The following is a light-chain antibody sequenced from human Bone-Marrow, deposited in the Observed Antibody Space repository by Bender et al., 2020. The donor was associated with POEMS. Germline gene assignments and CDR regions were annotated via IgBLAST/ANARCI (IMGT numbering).Light chain of an antibody. V-gene: IGLV2-23*02. J-gene: IGLJ3*02. Sequence: QSALTQPASVSGSPGQSITISCTGTSSDVGSYDLVSWYQQHPGKVPKLLIYEVTKRPSGISNRFSGSKSGNTASLTISGLQAEDEADYYCAVWDDSLNGWVFGGGTKLTVL. CDR2: EVT. CDR1: SSDVGSYDL. CDR3: AVWDDSLNGWV.